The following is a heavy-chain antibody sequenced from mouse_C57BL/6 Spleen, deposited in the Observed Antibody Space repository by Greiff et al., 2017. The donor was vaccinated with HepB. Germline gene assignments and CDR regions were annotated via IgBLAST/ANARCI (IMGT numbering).Heavy chain of an antibody. CDR2: INPSSGYT. V-gene: IGHV1-4*01. J-gene: IGHJ2*01. CDR3: ARSEGYDGFDY. Sequence: VKLQESGAELARPGASVKMSCKASGYTFTSYTMHWVKQRPGQGLEWNGYINPSSGYTKYNQKFKDKATLTAYKSSSTAYMQMSSLTSEDSAVYYCARSEGYDGFDYWGQGTTLTVSS. CDR1: GYTFTSYT. D-gene: IGHD2-2*01.